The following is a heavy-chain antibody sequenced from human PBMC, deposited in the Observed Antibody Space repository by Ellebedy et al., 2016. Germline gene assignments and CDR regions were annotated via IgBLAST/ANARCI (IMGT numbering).Heavy chain of an antibody. J-gene: IGHJ3*02. CDR2: ISYDGSNK. V-gene: IGHV3-30*03. CDR3: ARIKDDAFDI. CDR1: GFTFSSCG. Sequence: GESLKISCAASGFTFSSCGMHWVRQAPGKGLEWVAVISYDGSNKYYADSVKGRFTISRDNSKNTLYLQMNSLRAEDTAVYYCARIKDDAFDIWGQGTMVTVSS.